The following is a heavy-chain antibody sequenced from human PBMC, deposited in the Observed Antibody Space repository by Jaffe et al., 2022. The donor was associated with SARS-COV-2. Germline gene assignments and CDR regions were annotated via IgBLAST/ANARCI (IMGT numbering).Heavy chain of an antibody. CDR3: LLSGGGYWSGN. CDR2: IYYSGST. J-gene: IGHJ4*02. CDR1: GGSINNGGHY. V-gene: IGHV4-30-4*01. Sequence: QVQLQESGPGLVKPSQTLSLTCTVSGGSINNGGHYWSWIRQPPGKGLEWIGYIYYSGSTNYNPSLKSRVTISVDTSKNQFSLKLSSVTAADTAVYYCLLSGGGYWSGNWGQGTLVTVSS. D-gene: IGHD1-26*01.